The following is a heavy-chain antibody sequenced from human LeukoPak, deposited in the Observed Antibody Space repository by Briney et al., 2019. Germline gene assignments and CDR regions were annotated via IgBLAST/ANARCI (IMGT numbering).Heavy chain of an antibody. CDR1: GYYVTDGYC. CDR2: IYHFGDT. J-gene: IGHJ1*01. D-gene: IGHD6-13*01. CDR3: ARIDKTQRLVLGVEQ. Sequence: PSETLSLTCTVSGYYVTDGYCWGWIRQPPGKGLEWIGHIYHFGDTFYNPSLNTRVTLSVDTSQNQISLTLTSLTAADTATYYCARIDKTQRLVLGVEQWGQGTLVTVSS. V-gene: IGHV4-38-2*02.